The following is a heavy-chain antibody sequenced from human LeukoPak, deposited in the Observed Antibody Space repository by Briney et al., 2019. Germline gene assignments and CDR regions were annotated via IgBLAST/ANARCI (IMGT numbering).Heavy chain of an antibody. CDR3: ASAVGATWTGDAFDI. J-gene: IGHJ3*02. Sequence: ASVKVSCKASGYTFTSYGISWVRQAPGQGLEWMGWISAYNGNTNYAQKLQGRVTMTTDTSTSTAYMELRSLRSDDTAVYYCASAVGATWTGDAFDIWRKGTMVTVSS. V-gene: IGHV1-18*01. CDR1: GYTFTSYG. CDR2: ISAYNGNT. D-gene: IGHD1-26*01.